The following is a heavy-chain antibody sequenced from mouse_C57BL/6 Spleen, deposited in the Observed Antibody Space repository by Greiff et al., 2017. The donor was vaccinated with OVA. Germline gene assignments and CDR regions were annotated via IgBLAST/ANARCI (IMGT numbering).Heavy chain of an antibody. CDR3: ARGGTVVARYFDV. J-gene: IGHJ1*03. CDR1: GYTFTSYW. CDR2: IHPNSGST. V-gene: IGHV1-64*01. D-gene: IGHD1-1*01. Sequence: QVQLQQPGAELVKPGASVKLSCKASGYTFTSYWMHWVKQRPGQGLEWIGMIHPNSGSTNYNEKFKSKATLTVDKSSSTAYMQLSSLTSEDSAVYYCARGGTVVARYFDVWGTGTTVTVS.